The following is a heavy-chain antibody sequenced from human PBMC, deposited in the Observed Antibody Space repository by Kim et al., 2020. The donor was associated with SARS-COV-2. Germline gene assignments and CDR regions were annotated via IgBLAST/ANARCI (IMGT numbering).Heavy chain of an antibody. CDR2: ISSSSSTI. Sequence: GGSLRLSCAASGFTFSSYSMNWVRQAPGKGLEWVSYISSSSSTIYYADSVKGRFTISRDNAKNSLYLQMNSLRDEDTAVYYCARDEVLRFPRRGGMDVWGQGTTVTVSS. V-gene: IGHV3-48*02. CDR1: GFTFSSYS. CDR3: ARDEVLRFPRRGGMDV. D-gene: IGHD3-3*01. J-gene: IGHJ6*02.